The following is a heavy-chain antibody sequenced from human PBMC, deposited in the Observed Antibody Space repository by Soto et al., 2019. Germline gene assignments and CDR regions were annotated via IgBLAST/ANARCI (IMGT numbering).Heavy chain of an antibody. D-gene: IGHD6-13*01. V-gene: IGHV4-59*08. J-gene: IGHJ4*02. CDR1: GGSISSYY. CDR3: ARRYGSSFDF. Sequence: SETLSLTCTVSGGSISSYYLSWIRQPPGKGLEWIGYIYYSGSTTYNPSLKSRVTISVDTSKNQFSLKLSSVTAADTAVYYCARRYGSSFDFWGQGTLVTVSS. CDR2: IYYSGST.